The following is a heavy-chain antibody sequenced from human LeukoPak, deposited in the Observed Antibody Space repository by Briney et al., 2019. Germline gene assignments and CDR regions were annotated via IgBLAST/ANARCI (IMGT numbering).Heavy chain of an antibody. J-gene: IGHJ3*02. CDR1: GFTFSSYS. CDR3: SRDDRSGDAFDI. CDR2: IRSKAYGGTT. V-gene: IGHV3-49*04. D-gene: IGHD3-16*01. Sequence: PGGSLRLSCAASGFTFSSYSMNWVRQAPGKGLEWVGFIRSKAYGGTTEYAASVKGRFTISRDDSKTIAYLQMNSLKTEDTAVYYCSRDDRSGDAFDIWGQGTMVTVSS.